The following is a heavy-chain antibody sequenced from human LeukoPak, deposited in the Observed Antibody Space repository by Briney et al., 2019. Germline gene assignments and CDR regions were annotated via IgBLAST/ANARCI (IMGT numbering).Heavy chain of an antibody. CDR1: GFTFSGSS. D-gene: IGHD3-22*01. CDR3: ARRKDFYYDTSGRYPLDY. V-gene: IGHV3-73*01. J-gene: IGHJ4*02. CDR2: IRSKTNNYAT. Sequence: PGGSLRLSCAASGFTFSGSSMHWVRQASGKGLEWVGHIRSKTNNYATVYASSVKGRFTISRADSENTAYLQMNSLKTEDTAVYYCARRKDFYYDTSGRYPLDYWGQGTLVTVSS.